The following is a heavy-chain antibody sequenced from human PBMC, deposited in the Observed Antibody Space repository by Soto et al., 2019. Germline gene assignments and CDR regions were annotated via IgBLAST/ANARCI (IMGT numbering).Heavy chain of an antibody. V-gene: IGHV1-69*08. CDR3: ARDWESTVSTWSFGAF. CDR2: IIPFLGVT. D-gene: IGHD3-10*01. CDR1: GGTFSPYT. Sequence: QVQLVQSGAEVKKPGSSVKVSCKASGGTFSPYTVNWVRQAPGQGLEWMGRIIPFLGVTNYAQKFQARVTRTADTSTTTAYMELSGLRLEDTAVYYCARDWESTVSTWSFGAFWGRGTLVTVSS. J-gene: IGHJ4*02.